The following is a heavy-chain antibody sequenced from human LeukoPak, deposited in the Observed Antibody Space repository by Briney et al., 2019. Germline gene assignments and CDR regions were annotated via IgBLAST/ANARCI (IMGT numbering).Heavy chain of an antibody. CDR2: LSSSSSYI. V-gene: IGHV3-21*01. D-gene: IGHD5-24*01. CDR1: GFTFSSFG. CDR3: ARSPEIYYMDV. Sequence: GGSLRLSCAASGFTFSSFGMNWVRQAPGKGLEWVSSLSSSSSYIYYADSVKGRFTISRDNAKNSLYLQMNSLRAEDTAVYYCARSPEIYYMDVWGKGTTVTVSS. J-gene: IGHJ6*03.